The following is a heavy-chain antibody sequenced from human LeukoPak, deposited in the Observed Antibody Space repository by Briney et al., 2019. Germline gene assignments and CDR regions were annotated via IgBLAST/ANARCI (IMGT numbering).Heavy chain of an antibody. CDR2: IIPIFGTA. D-gene: IGHD3-3*01. J-gene: IGHJ4*02. CDR1: GGTFSSYA. Sequence: ASVTVSFKASGGTFSSYAISWVRQAPGQGLEWMGGIIPIFGTANYAQKFQGRVTITTDESTSTAYMELSSLRSEDTAVYYCAREGEDFWSGSDFDYWGQGTLVTVSS. V-gene: IGHV1-69*05. CDR3: AREGEDFWSGSDFDY.